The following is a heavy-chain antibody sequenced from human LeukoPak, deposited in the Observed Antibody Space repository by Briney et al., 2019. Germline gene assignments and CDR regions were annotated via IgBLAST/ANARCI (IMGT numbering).Heavy chain of an antibody. CDR3: ARVRFAIIDAYYFDY. J-gene: IGHJ4*02. Sequence: GGSLRLSCGASGFTLSIYWMTWVRQAPGKGLEWVANIKHDGSEKYYVDSVKGRFTISRDNAKNSLYLQMNSLRAEDTAVYYCARVRFAIIDAYYFDYWGQGTLLTVSS. CDR2: IKHDGSEK. V-gene: IGHV3-7*01. D-gene: IGHD3-16*02. CDR1: GFTLSIYW.